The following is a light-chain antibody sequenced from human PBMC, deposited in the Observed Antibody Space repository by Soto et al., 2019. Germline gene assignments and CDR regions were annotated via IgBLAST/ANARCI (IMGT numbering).Light chain of an antibody. CDR1: SSDVGTYNF. CDR3: SSYTRSSATNV. Sequence: QSALTQPASVSGSPGKSITISCTGTSSDVGTYNFVSWYQRHPGKTPKLMIYEPIKRHSGVSSRFSGSKSGNTASLTIAWLQAEDEADYYCSSYTRSSATNVFGAGTKLTVL. CDR2: EPI. V-gene: IGLV2-14*02. J-gene: IGLJ1*01.